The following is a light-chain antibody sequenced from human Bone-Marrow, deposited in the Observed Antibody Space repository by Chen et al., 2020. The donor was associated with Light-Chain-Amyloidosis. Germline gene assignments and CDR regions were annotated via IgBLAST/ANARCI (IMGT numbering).Light chain of an antibody. J-gene: IGLJ3*02. Sequence: SYVLTPPSSVSVAPAQTATIACGGTNIGSTSLHRYQQTPGQAPLLVVYDDRDRPSGIPERLSGSNAGNTATLTISRVEAGDEADYYGQVWDRSSDRPVFGGGTKLTVL. CDR2: DDR. CDR1: NIGSTS. V-gene: IGLV3-21*02. CDR3: QVWDRSSDRPV.